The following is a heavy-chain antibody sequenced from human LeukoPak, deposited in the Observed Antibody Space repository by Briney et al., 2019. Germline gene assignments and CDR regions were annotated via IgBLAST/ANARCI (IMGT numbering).Heavy chain of an antibody. V-gene: IGHV4-31*11. D-gene: IGHD6-13*01. CDR2: IYYTGDT. Sequence: PSETLSLTCAVSGGSIGTHIFYWNWIRQRPGEGLEWIGYIYYTGDTFYNPSLKSRVTISVDTSKNQFSLKLSSVTAADTAVYYCARGIAAAGRRFDYWGQGTLVTVSS. CDR1: GGSIGTHIFY. J-gene: IGHJ4*02. CDR3: ARGIAAAGRRFDY.